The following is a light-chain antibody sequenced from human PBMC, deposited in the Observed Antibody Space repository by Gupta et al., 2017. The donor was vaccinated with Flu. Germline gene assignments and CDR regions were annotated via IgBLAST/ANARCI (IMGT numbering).Light chain of an antibody. CDR2: SAS. J-gene: IGKJ4*01. Sequence: EIVMTQSPGFLAASLGERATINCKSSRTVLYSLNNKNYLAWYQQKPGQPPKLLIHSASIRASGVPYRFSGSGSGTDFTLTISSLQADDVAVYYCQQSLDALSFGGGTKVEIK. CDR3: QQSLDALS. V-gene: IGKV4-1*01. CDR1: RTVLYSLNNKNY.